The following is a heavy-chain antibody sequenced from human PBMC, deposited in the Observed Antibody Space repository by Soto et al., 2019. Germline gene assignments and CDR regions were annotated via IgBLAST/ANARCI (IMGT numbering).Heavy chain of an antibody. D-gene: IGHD6-19*01. CDR2: ISHNGINK. Sequence: LRLSCTASGFIFTSHARYWIRQPPGKGLEWVAVISHNGINKHYADSVKGRVTVSRDNSNHSLDLQLNGLRGEYSAMLFCPSETYTSGCFVNWSVTWGQGTLDDASS. CDR3: PSETYTSGCFVNWSVT. CDR1: GFIFTSHA. V-gene: IGHV3-30-3*01. J-gene: IGHJ5*02.